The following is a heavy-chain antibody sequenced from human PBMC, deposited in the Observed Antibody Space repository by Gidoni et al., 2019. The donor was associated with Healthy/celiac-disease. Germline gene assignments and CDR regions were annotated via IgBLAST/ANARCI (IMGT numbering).Heavy chain of an antibody. CDR3: ARHFLDTAMIDY. CDR1: GSPINTHC. V-gene: IGHV4-59*08. CDR2: IYYSGST. J-gene: IGHJ4*02. D-gene: IGHD5-18*01. Sequence: QLQLPESGPGLVQPSKTLSLPCTVSGSPINTHCWRWIRQPPAKGLEWIGYIYYSGSTTYNPSLKSRVTISVDTSKNQFSLRLSSVTAADTAVYYCARHFLDTAMIDYWGQGTLVTVSS.